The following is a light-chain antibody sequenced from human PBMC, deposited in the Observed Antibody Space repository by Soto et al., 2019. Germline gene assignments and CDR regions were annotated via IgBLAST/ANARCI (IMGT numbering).Light chain of an antibody. CDR3: QQYESTPPT. CDR1: QSVLYSSNNKNY. V-gene: IGKV4-1*01. Sequence: DIVMTQSPDSLAVSLGERATINCKSSQSVLYSSNNKNYLAWYQQRPGQPPKLLIYWASTRESGFPDRFRGSGSGTDFTLTITSLQAEDVAVYYCQQYESTPPTFGQGTKLEIK. CDR2: WAS. J-gene: IGKJ2*01.